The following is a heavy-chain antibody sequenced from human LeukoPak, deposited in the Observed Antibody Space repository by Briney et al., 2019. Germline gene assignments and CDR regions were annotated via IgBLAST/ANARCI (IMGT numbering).Heavy chain of an antibody. CDR2: IKQDGSEK. CDR1: GFTFSDDW. J-gene: IGHJ3*02. V-gene: IGHV3-7*01. CDR3: ARAYSSGRHDAFDI. D-gene: IGHD6-19*01. Sequence: GGSLRLSCAASGFTFSDDWMIWVRQAPGKGLEWVANIKQDGSEKYYVDSVKGRFTISRDNAKNSLYLQMNSLRAEDTAVYYCARAYSSGRHDAFDIWGQGTMVTVSS.